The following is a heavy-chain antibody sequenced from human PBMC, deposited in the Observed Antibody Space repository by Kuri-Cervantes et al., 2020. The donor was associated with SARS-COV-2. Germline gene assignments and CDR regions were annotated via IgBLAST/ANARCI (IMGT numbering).Heavy chain of an antibody. Sequence: LSLTCAVSGFTFSSNTMHWVRQAPGKGQEWVAVTSYDGNNKYYADSVKGRFTISRDNSKNTLYLQMNSLRAEGTAVYYCARDPSGDYDFDYWGQGTLVTVPS. CDR1: GFTFSSNT. D-gene: IGHD4-17*01. CDR3: ARDPSGDYDFDY. V-gene: IGHV3-30*04. CDR2: TSYDGNNK. J-gene: IGHJ4*02.